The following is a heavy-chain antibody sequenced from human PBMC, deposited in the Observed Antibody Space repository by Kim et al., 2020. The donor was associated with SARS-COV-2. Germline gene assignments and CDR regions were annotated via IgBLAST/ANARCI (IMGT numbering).Heavy chain of an antibody. J-gene: IGHJ5*02. Sequence: SETLSLTCTVSGGSISNYAYYWSWIRQHPGKGLEWIGYIYYSGSTHYNPSLKSRVTISGDTSKNQFSMKLSSVTAADTALYYCASNCGGDCYPTFDHW. D-gene: IGHD2-21*02. V-gene: IGHV4-31*03. CDR3: ASNCGGDCYPTFDH. CDR1: GGSISNYAYY. CDR2: IYYSGST.